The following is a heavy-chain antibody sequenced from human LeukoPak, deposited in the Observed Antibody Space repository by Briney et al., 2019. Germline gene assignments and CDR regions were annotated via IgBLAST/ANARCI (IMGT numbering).Heavy chain of an antibody. Sequence: GGSLRLSCAASGFTFSSYGMHWVRQAPGKGLEWVAVIWYDGSNKYYADSVKGRFTISRDNSKNTLYLQMNSLRAEDTAVYYCAREGGQLWSPYYYYGMDVRGKGTTVTVSS. CDR3: AREGGQLWSPYYYYGMDV. CDR1: GFTFSSYG. D-gene: IGHD5-18*01. V-gene: IGHV3-33*01. J-gene: IGHJ6*04. CDR2: IWYDGSNK.